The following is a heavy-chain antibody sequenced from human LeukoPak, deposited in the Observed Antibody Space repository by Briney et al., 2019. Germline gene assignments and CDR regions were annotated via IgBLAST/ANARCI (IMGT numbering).Heavy chain of an antibody. CDR1: GDSISSYY. Sequence: PSETLSLTCTVSGDSISSYYWSWIRQPPGKGLEWIGYIYYSGTTNYNPSLKSRVTISVDTSKNQFSLKLSSVTAADTAVYYCAREDYCGGGSCYSGYFQHWGQGTLVTVSS. D-gene: IGHD2-15*01. CDR3: AREDYCGGGSCYSGYFQH. CDR2: IYYSGTT. J-gene: IGHJ1*01. V-gene: IGHV4-59*01.